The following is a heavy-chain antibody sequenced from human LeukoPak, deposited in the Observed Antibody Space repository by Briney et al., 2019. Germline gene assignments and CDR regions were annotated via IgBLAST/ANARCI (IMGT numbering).Heavy chain of an antibody. Sequence: PGGSLRLSCAASGFTFSSYEMNWVRQAPGKGLEWVSYISNSGSTIYYADSVKGRFTISRDNAKNSLYLQMNSLRAEDTAVYYCARDPQGYYGSGSYSSNNWFDPWGQGTLVTVSS. D-gene: IGHD3-10*01. CDR3: ARDPQGYYGSGSYSSNNWFDP. CDR1: GFTFSSYE. CDR2: ISNSGSTI. V-gene: IGHV3-48*03. J-gene: IGHJ5*02.